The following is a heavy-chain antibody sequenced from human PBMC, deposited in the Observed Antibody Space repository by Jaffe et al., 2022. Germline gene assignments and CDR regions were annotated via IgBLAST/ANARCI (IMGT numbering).Heavy chain of an antibody. D-gene: IGHD2-21*02. V-gene: IGHV2-70*20. CDR3: ARIRWDGGDCYRGRGCGWYFDL. CDR1: GFSLSTSGMC. Sequence: QVTLRESGPALVKPTQTLTLTCTFSGFSLSTSGMCVSWVRQPPGKALEWLALIDWDDDKYYSTSLKTRLTISKDTSKNQVVLTMTNMDPVDTATYYCARIRWDGGDCYRGRGCGWYFDLWGRGTLVTVSS. CDR2: IDWDDDK. J-gene: IGHJ2*01.